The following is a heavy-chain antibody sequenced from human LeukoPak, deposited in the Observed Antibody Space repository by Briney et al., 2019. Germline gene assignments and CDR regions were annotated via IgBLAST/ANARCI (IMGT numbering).Heavy chain of an antibody. D-gene: IGHD3-10*01. CDR3: ARDGSGSYYNL. Sequence: KPGGSLRLSCAASGFTFSSYSMNWGRQAPGKGLGWVASISSSSSYISYEESVKGRFTIYRDNAKNSLYLQMNSLRAEDTAVYYCARDGSGSYYNLWGQGTLVTVSS. CDR2: ISSSSSYI. J-gene: IGHJ4*02. V-gene: IGHV3-21*01. CDR1: GFTFSSYS.